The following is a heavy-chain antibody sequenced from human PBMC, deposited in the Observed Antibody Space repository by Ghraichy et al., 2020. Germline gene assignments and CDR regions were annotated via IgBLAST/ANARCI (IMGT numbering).Heavy chain of an antibody. V-gene: IGHV3-23*01. CDR3: AKLPCYCGGDCYPHDAFDI. CDR2: ISGSGGST. Sequence: LEWVSAISGSGGSTYYADSVKGRFTISRDNSKNTLYLQMNSLRAEDTAVYYCAKLPCYCGGDCYPHDAFDIWGQVTIV. J-gene: IGHJ3*02. D-gene: IGHD2-21*02.